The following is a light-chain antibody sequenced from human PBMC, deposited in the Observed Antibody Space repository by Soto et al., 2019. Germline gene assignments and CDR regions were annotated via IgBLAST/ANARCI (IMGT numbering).Light chain of an antibody. V-gene: IGLV1-51*01. CDR3: GTWDGSRNWV. J-gene: IGLJ3*02. Sequence: QSVLTQPPSVSAAPGQRVAISCSGGSSDIGNNYVSWYQQFPGTAPKLLIYDNNRRPSGIPDRFSGSKSGTSATLGITGLQSGDEADYYCGTWDGSRNWVFGGGTKLTVL. CDR1: SSDIGNNY. CDR2: DNN.